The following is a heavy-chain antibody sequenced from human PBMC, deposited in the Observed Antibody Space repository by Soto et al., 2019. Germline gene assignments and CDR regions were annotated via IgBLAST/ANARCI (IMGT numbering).Heavy chain of an antibody. CDR2: IFYDGYT. D-gene: IGHD6-13*01. CDR3: ARLQAAVPHY. Sequence: QVQPQESGPGLVVPSETLSLTCTVSGDAMSGRPYVWGWIRQPPGKRLEWIGSIFYDGYTLYTPSLKSRVTISVDTSKTQFSLKLTSVAAADTAIYFCARLQAAVPHYWGQGILVTVSS. CDR1: GDAMSGRPYV. J-gene: IGHJ4*02. V-gene: IGHV4-39*01.